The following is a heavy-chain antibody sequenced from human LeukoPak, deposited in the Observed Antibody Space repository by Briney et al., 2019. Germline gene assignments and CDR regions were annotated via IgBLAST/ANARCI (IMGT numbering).Heavy chain of an antibody. J-gene: IGHJ4*02. CDR3: ARDRDGSYYGYFDY. V-gene: IGHV3-33*08. D-gene: IGHD1-26*01. Sequence: GGSLRLSCAASGFTFSSYWMHWVRQAPGKGLEWVAVIWYDGSNKYYAGSVKGRFTISRDNSKNTLYLQMNSLRAEDTAVYYCARDRDGSYYGYFDYWGQGALVTVSS. CDR1: GFTFSSYW. CDR2: IWYDGSNK.